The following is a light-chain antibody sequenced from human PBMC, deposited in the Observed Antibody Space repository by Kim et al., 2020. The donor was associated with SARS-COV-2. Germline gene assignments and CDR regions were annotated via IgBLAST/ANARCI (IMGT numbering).Light chain of an antibody. V-gene: IGLV2-14*03. CDR3: SSYTTTSPLWL. CDR2: DVY. J-gene: IGLJ3*02. Sequence: SITTSITDPLTHLGAFDYVAWYQQYTGKAPTLILYDVYRRPSGVSTRFSGSKSGNTASLSISGLQTEDEAHYYCSSYTTTSPLWLFGGGTQLTVL. CDR1: LTHLGAFDY.